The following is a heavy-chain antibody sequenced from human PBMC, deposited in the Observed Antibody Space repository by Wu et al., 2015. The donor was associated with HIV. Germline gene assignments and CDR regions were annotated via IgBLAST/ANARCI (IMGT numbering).Heavy chain of an antibody. Sequence: QVQLVQSGAEVKKPGSSVKLSCKASGYAFITYYMYWVRQAPGRGLEWMGLIRPYAGDTMYAQKFQDRVTITRDRSMSTAYMELSSLRSEDTAMYYCASGRYCGGDCYSGWFDPVGPGNPGHRLL. D-gene: IGHD2-21*01. J-gene: IGHJ5*02. V-gene: IGHV1-45*02. CDR3: ASGRYCGGDCYSGWFDP. CDR2: IRPYAGDT. CDR1: GYAFITYY.